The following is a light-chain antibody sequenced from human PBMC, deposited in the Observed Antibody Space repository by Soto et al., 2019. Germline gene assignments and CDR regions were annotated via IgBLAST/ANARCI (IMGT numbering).Light chain of an antibody. J-gene: IGLJ2*01. CDR3: AAWDDTLSGFLV. Sequence: QSVLTQPPSASGTPGQRVTISCSGSSSNIGVNYVYWYQQLPGTAPKLLIYRSNQRPSGVPDRFSGSKSGTSGSLAISGLRPEDEADYYCAAWDDTLSGFLVFGGGTKLTVL. CDR1: SSNIGVNY. V-gene: IGLV1-47*01. CDR2: RSN.